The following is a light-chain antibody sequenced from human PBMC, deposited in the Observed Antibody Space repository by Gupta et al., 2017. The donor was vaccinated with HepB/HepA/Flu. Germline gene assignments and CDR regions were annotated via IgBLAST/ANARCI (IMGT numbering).Light chain of an antibody. CDR2: AAS. J-gene: IGKJ4*01. Sequence: DIQMTQSPSSLSASVGDRVTITCRASQDIRYDLGWYQQKSGKAPKRLIYAASCLQSGVPSGFRGSGSGTDFTLTISSLQPEDVATSFCLQHDTCPPAFGEGTKVQIK. V-gene: IGKV1-17*01. CDR1: QDIRYD. CDR3: LQHDTCPPA.